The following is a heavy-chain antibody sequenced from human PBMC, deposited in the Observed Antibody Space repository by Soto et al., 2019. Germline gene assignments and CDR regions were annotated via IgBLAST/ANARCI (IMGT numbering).Heavy chain of an antibody. Sequence: SGPTLVHPTQPLTLNCTFSDFPLSTSGVGVGGIRQSPEKALEWLALIYWNDDKRSRPSLKSRLTITKNTSKNQVVLTMTNMDPVDTATSYCAKTYAFWPSNYPGFDYWGQGTLVTVSS. D-gene: IGHD3-3*01. CDR2: IYWNDDK. CDR1: DFPLSTSGVG. J-gene: IGHJ4*02. V-gene: IGHV2-5*01. CDR3: AKTYAFWPSNYPGFDY.